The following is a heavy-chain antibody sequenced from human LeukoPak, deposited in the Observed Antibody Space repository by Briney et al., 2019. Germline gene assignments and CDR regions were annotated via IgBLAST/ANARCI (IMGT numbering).Heavy chain of an antibody. CDR1: GGSISSGDYS. Sequence: PSEALSLTCTVSGGSISSGDYSWSWIRQPPGRGLEWIGNIYYSGNTYYNPSLKSRVTISVDTSKNQFSLKLNSVTAADMAVYYCARGEEGYCSSTSCGRYGMDVWGQGTTVTVSS. J-gene: IGHJ6*02. CDR2: IYYSGNT. V-gene: IGHV4-30-4*01. D-gene: IGHD2-2*01. CDR3: ARGEEGYCSSTSCGRYGMDV.